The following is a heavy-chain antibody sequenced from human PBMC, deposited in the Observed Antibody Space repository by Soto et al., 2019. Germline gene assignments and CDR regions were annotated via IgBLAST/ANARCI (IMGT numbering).Heavy chain of an antibody. J-gene: IGHJ4*02. CDR3: AAVLVGAAAMIDSLAFGY. CDR2: IVVGSRNT. Sequence: SVKVSFKASGFTFTSSPMQWVRQARGQRLEWIGWIVVGSRNTNYAQQFQETVTITRDMSTSTAYMELSSLRSEVTGVYYCAAVLVGAAAMIDSLAFGYWGQGTLVT. D-gene: IGHD2-2*01. CDR1: GFTFTSSP. V-gene: IGHV1-58*02.